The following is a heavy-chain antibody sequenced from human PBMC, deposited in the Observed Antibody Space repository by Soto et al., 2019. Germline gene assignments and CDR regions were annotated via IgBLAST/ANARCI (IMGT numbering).Heavy chain of an antibody. V-gene: IGHV3-7*03. CDR3: ARDRGYSYGLFFGY. CDR1: GFTFSSYW. J-gene: IGHJ4*02. Sequence: EVQLVESGGGLVQPGGSLRLSCAASGFTFSSYWMSWVRQAPGKGLEWVANIKQDGSEKYYVDSVKGRFTISRDNAKNSLYLQMNSLRAEDTAVYYCARDRGYSYGLFFGYWGQGTLVTVSS. D-gene: IGHD5-18*01. CDR2: IKQDGSEK.